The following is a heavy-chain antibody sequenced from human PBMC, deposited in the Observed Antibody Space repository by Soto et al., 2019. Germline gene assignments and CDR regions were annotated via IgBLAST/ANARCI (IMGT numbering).Heavy chain of an antibody. Sequence: GGSLRLSCAASGFTFSSYGMHWVRQAPGKGLEWVAVISYDGSNKYYADSVKGRFTISRDNSKNTLSLLMNSLTAEDTAVYYCAKDRTSAGTTVRFDPWGQGTLVTVSS. J-gene: IGHJ5*01. V-gene: IGHV3-30*18. CDR3: AKDRTSAGTTVRFDP. CDR2: ISYDGSNK. CDR1: GFTFSSYG. D-gene: IGHD1-1*01.